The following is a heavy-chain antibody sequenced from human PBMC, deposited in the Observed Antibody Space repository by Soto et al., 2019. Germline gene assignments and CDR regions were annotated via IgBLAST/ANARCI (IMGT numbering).Heavy chain of an antibody. J-gene: IGHJ4*02. CDR2: IKQDGSEK. D-gene: IGHD3-16*02. CDR1: GFTFSSYW. V-gene: IGHV3-7*01. CDR3: ARESLITFGGVIEAYYFDY. Sequence: GGSLRLSCAASGFTFSSYWMSWVRQAPGKGLEWVANIKQDGSEKYYVDSVKGRFTISRDNAKNSLYLQMNSLRAEDTAVYYCARESLITFGGVIEAYYFDYWGQGTPVTVSS.